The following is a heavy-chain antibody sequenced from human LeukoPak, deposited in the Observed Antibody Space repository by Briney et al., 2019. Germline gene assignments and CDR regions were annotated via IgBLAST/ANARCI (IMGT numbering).Heavy chain of an antibody. V-gene: IGHV4-59*01. CDR2: IYYSGST. CDR3: ARESVPYYYDSSGYLDY. D-gene: IGHD3-22*01. Sequence: SETLSLTCTVSGGSISNYYWSWIRQPPGKGLEWIGYIYYSGSTNYNPSLKSRVTISVDTSKNQFSLKLSSVTAADTAVYYCARESVPYYYDSSGYLDYWGQGTLVTVSS. CDR1: GGSISNYY. J-gene: IGHJ4*02.